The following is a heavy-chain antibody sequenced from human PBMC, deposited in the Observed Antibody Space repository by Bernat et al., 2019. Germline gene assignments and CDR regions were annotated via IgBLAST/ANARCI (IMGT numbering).Heavy chain of an antibody. CDR2: ISSSSSYI. J-gene: IGHJ5*02. Sequence: EVQLVESGGGLVKPGGSLRLSCAASGFTFSSYNMNWVRQAPGKGLEWVSSISSSSSYIYYADLVKGRFTISRDNAKNSLYLQMHSLRAEDTAVYYCARGDCSSTSCVWFDPWGQGTLVTVSS. V-gene: IGHV3-21*01. CDR1: GFTFSSYN. CDR3: ARGDCSSTSCVWFDP. D-gene: IGHD2-2*01.